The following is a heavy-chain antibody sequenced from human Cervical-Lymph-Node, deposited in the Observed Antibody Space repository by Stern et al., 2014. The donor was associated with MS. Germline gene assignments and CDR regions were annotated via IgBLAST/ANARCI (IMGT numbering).Heavy chain of an antibody. D-gene: IGHD3-16*01. Sequence: QLVQSGAEVKKPGSSVQVSCKASGGTFSNSGITWARQAPGQGLDWMGGVITTFASVNVAQKFQGRLTITADEATNTVYMELSSLRSDDTAVYYCARDRNGEGIMAYWGQGTLVTVSS. CDR1: GGTFSNSG. CDR2: VITTFASV. J-gene: IGHJ4*02. V-gene: IGHV1-69*01. CDR3: ARDRNGEGIMAY.